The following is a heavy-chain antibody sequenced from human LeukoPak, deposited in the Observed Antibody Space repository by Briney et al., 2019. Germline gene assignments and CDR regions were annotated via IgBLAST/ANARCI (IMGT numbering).Heavy chain of an antibody. CDR3: ARNYGDYPSFDY. Sequence: GGSLRLSCAASGFTFSSYGMHWVRQAPGKGLEWVAVISYDGSNKYYADSVKGRFTISRDNSKNTLYLQMNSLRAEDTAVYYCARNYGDYPSFDYWGQGTLVTVSS. D-gene: IGHD4-17*01. CDR1: GFTFSSYG. V-gene: IGHV3-30*03. J-gene: IGHJ4*02. CDR2: ISYDGSNK.